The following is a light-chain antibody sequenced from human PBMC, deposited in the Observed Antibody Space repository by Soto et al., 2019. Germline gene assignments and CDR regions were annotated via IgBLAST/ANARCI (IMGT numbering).Light chain of an antibody. CDR2: EVS. CDR3: SSYAGSNNLV. CDR1: SSDVGGYNY. V-gene: IGLV2-8*01. Sequence: QSALTQPPSASGSPGQSVTISCTRTSSDVGGYNYVSWYQQHPGKAPKLMIYEVSKRPSGVPDRFSGSNSGNTASLTVSGLQAEDEADYYCSSYAGSNNLVFGGGTKLTVL. J-gene: IGLJ2*01.